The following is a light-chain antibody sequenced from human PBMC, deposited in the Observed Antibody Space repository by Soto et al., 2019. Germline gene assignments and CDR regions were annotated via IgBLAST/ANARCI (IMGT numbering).Light chain of an antibody. CDR1: QSVSSSY. V-gene: IGKV3-20*01. CDR2: GAS. Sequence: EIALTQSPGTLSLSPGERATLSCSASQSVSSSYLAWYQQKPGQAPMLLIYGASSRATGIPDRCSGSGSGTDFPLTISRLEPEDFAVYYCQQYGSSPYTFGQGTKLEIK. CDR3: QQYGSSPYT. J-gene: IGKJ2*01.